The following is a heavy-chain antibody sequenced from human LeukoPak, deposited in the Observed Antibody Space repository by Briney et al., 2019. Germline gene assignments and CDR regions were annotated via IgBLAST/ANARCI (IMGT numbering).Heavy chain of an antibody. CDR3: AKETVVVVAATPDAFDI. CDR2: ISGSGGST. J-gene: IGHJ3*02. Sequence: PGGSLRLSCAASGFTFSGYAMSWVRQAPGKGLEWVSGISGSGGSTHYADSVKDRFTISRDNSKNTLYLQMNSLRAEDTAVYYCAKETVVVVAATPDAFDIWGQGTMVTVSS. V-gene: IGHV3-23*01. CDR1: GFTFSGYA. D-gene: IGHD2-15*01.